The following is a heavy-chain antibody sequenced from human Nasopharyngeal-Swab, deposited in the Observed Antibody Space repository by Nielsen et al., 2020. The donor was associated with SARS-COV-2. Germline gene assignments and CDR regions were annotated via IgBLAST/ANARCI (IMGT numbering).Heavy chain of an antibody. J-gene: IGHJ5*02. CDR1: GGSVSSGGYY. D-gene: IGHD3-10*01. CDR3: ARAYGSGSYLRGRARDNWFDP. Sequence: SETLSLTCTVSGGSVSSGGYYWSWIRQPPGKGLEWIGEINHSGSTNYNPSLKSRVTISVDTSKNQFSLKLSSVTAADTAVYYCARAYGSGSYLRGRARDNWFDPWGQGTLVTVSS. CDR2: INHSGST. V-gene: IGHV4-61*08.